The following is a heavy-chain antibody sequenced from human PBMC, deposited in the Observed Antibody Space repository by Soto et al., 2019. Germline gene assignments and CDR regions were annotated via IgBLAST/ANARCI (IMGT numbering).Heavy chain of an antibody. D-gene: IGHD3-22*01. Sequence: GASVKVSCKASGYTFTSYDINWVRQATGQGLEWMGWMNPNSGNTGYAQKFQGRVTMTRNTSISTAYMELSSLRSEDTAVYYCARVPRYYYDSSGYCCPDYWGQGTLVTVSS. CDR2: MNPNSGNT. V-gene: IGHV1-8*01. J-gene: IGHJ4*02. CDR1: GYTFTSYD. CDR3: ARVPRYYYDSSGYCCPDY.